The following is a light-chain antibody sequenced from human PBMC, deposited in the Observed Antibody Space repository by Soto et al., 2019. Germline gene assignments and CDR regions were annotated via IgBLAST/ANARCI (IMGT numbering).Light chain of an antibody. CDR3: CSYAGSKTFT. CDR2: ATS. CDR1: SSDVGNYNL. V-gene: IGLV2-23*02. J-gene: IGLJ2*01. Sequence: QSALTQPASVSGSPGQSITISCTVTSSDVGNYNLVSWYQQHPGKAPKLIIYATSKRPSGVSNRYSGSKSGNTASLSISGLQAEDEDNYYCCSYAGSKTFTFGGGTKVTLL.